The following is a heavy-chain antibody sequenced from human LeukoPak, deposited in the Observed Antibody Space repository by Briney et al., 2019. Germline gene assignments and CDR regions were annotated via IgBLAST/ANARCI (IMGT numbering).Heavy chain of an antibody. CDR1: GFTFSSYG. V-gene: IGHV3-20*04. Sequence: PGGSLRLSCAASGFTFSSYGMSWVRQAPGKGLEWVSGINWNGGSTSYADSVKGRFTISRDNAKNSLYLQMNSLRVEDTALYYCARSDCTGGRCYSFWYYYYYMDVWGKGTTVTVSS. D-gene: IGHD2-15*01. CDR2: INWNGGST. J-gene: IGHJ6*03. CDR3: ARSDCTGGRCYSFWYYYYYMDV.